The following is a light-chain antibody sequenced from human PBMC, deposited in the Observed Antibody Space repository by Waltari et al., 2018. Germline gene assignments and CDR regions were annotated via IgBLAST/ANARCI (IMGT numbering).Light chain of an antibody. Sequence: QSVLTQPPSASGTPGQRVTISCSGSSSNIGSNYVYWYQQLPGTAPKILIYRNNQRPAGVPDRFSGSKSGTSASLAMSGLRSEDEADYYCAAWDDSLSGVVFGGGTKLTVL. CDR1: SSNIGSNY. CDR2: RNN. V-gene: IGLV1-47*01. CDR3: AAWDDSLSGVV. J-gene: IGLJ2*01.